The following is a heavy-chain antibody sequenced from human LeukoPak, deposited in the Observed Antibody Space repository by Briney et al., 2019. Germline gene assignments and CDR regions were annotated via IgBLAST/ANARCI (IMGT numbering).Heavy chain of an antibody. CDR1: GFTFSSYA. Sequence: PGGSLRLSCAASGFTFSSYAMHWVRQAPGKGLEWVAVISYDGSNKYYADSVKGRFTISRDNSKSTLYLQMNSLRAEDTAVYYCARDIRSSGWYYFDYWGQGTLVTVSS. J-gene: IGHJ4*02. D-gene: IGHD6-19*01. CDR2: ISYDGSNK. CDR3: ARDIRSSGWYYFDY. V-gene: IGHV3-30-3*01.